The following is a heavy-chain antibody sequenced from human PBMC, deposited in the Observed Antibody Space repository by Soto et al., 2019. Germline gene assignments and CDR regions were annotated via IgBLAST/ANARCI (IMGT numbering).Heavy chain of an antibody. J-gene: IGHJ6*02. CDR1: GFTFSSYG. CDR3: VKDGSIGWPYFDDMDV. Sequence: GGSLRLSCAASGFTFSSYGMHWVRQAPGKGLEWVAVILYDGSKKYYADSVKGRFTISRDNSKNTLYLQMSSLRAEDTALYYCVKDGSIGWPYFDDMDVSGQGTTVTVSS. CDR2: ILYDGSKK. V-gene: IGHV3-30*18. D-gene: IGHD6-19*01.